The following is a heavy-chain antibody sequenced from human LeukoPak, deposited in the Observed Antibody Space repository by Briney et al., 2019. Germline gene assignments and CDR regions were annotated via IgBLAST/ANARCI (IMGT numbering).Heavy chain of an antibody. D-gene: IGHD3-10*01. CDR3: ARGGGRDGSGSYFDY. Sequence: KPSETLSLTCAVYGGSFSGYYWSWIRQPPGKGLEWIGEINHSGSTNYNPSLKSRVTISVDTSKNQFSLKLSSVTAADTAVYYCARGGGRDGSGSYFDYWGQGTLVTVSS. J-gene: IGHJ4*02. V-gene: IGHV4-34*01. CDR1: GGSFSGYY. CDR2: INHSGST.